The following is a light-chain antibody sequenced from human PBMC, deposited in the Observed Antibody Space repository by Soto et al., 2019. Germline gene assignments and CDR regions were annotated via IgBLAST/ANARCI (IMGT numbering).Light chain of an antibody. Sequence: IVITQSPATLSVSPVERATLSCRASQSVRSNSTWYQQKPGQAPRLLIYGSSTRATGIPARFSVSGSGTEFTLTISSLQSEDFAVYYCQHPSNWPLTFGEGTKVEIK. V-gene: IGKV3-15*01. CDR3: QHPSNWPLT. J-gene: IGKJ1*01. CDR2: GSS. CDR1: QSVRSN.